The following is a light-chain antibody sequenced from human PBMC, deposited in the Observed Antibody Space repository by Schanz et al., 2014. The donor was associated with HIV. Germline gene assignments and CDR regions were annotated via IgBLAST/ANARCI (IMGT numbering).Light chain of an antibody. CDR2: GNS. CDR1: SSNIGAGYD. Sequence: QSVLTQPPSXXXXPGQRVTISCTGSSSNIGAGYDVHWYQQLPGTAPKLLIYGNSNRPSGVPDRFSGSKSGTSASLAITGLQAEDEVDYYCQSYXXXLSGYVFGTGTKLTVL. V-gene: IGLV1-40*01. CDR3: QSYXXXLSGYV. J-gene: IGLJ1*01.